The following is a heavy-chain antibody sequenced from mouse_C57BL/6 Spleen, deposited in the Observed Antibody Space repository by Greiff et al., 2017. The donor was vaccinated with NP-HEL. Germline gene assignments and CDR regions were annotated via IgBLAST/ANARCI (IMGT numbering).Heavy chain of an antibody. CDR1: GYTFTEYT. Sequence: VQLQESGAELVKPGASVKLSCKASGYTFTEYTIHWVKQRSGQGLEWIGWFYPGSGSIRYNEKFKDKATLTADKSSSTVYMELSRLTSEDSAVYFCARHEGYYGRGYYFDYWGQGTTLTVSS. CDR3: ARHEGYYGRGYYFDY. D-gene: IGHD1-1*01. V-gene: IGHV1-62-2*01. J-gene: IGHJ2*01. CDR2: FYPGSGSI.